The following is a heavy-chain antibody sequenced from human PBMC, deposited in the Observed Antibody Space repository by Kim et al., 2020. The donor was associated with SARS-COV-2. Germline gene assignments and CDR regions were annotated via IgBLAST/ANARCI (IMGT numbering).Heavy chain of an antibody. CDR3: ASSSSWYWFDP. D-gene: IGHD6-13*01. V-gene: IGHV5-10-1*01. CDR2: T. J-gene: IGHJ5*02. Sequence: TNSSPSFHGHVTISADKSISTAYLQWSSLKASDTAMYYCASSSSWYWFDPWGQGTLVTVSS.